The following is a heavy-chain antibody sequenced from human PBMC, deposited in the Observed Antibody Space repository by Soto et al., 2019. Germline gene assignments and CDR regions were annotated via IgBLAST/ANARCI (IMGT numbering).Heavy chain of an antibody. CDR3: AKNKQWLVAQHAFDI. Sequence: GGSLRLSCAASGFTFSSYGMHWVRQAPGKGLEWVAVISYDGSNKYYADSVKGRFTISRDNSKNTLYLQMNSLRAEDTAVYYFAKNKQWLVAQHAFDIWGQGTMVTASS. D-gene: IGHD6-19*01. CDR2: ISYDGSNK. CDR1: GFTFSSYG. V-gene: IGHV3-30*18. J-gene: IGHJ3*02.